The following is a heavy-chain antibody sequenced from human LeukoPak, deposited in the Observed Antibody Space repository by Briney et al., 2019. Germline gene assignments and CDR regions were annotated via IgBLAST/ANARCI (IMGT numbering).Heavy chain of an antibody. D-gene: IGHD3-9*01. Sequence: ASVKVSCKASGYTFTGYYMHWVRQAPGQGLEWMGWINPNSGGTNYAQKFQGRVTMTRDTSISTAYMELSRLRSDDTAVYYCARDFKWTLRYFDWLPGAPDYWGQGTLVTVSS. CDR1: GYTFTGYY. CDR2: INPNSGGT. V-gene: IGHV1-2*02. J-gene: IGHJ4*02. CDR3: ARDFKWTLRYFDWLPGAPDY.